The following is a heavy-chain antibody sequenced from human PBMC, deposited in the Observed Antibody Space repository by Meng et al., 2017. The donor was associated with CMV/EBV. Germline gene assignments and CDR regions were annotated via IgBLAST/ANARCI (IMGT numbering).Heavy chain of an antibody. CDR2: IYYSGST. D-gene: IGHD2-2*01. CDR3: ARVRETDIVVVPAANFDY. CDR1: GGSISSSSYY. V-gene: IGHV4-39*07. Sequence: SETLSLTCTVSGGSISSSSYYWGWIRQPPGMGLEWIGSIYYSGSTYYNPSLKSRVTISVDTSKNQFSLKLSSVTAADTDVYYCARVRETDIVVVPAANFDYSGQGTLVTVSS. J-gene: IGHJ4*02.